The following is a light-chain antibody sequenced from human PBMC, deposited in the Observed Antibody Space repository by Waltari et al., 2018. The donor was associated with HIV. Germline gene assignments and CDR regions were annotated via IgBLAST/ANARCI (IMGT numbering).Light chain of an antibody. Sequence: QSFLTHPPSASGTPGQTVTISCSGSSSNIENDNVYWYQQLPGMTPKLLIYKNFPRPSGVPDRFAASKAGTSASLTISGLRSADEADYYCVGWDSSLSAYVFGAGTKVAVL. J-gene: IGLJ1*01. CDR1: SSNIENDN. CDR2: KNF. CDR3: VGWDSSLSAYV. V-gene: IGLV1-47*01.